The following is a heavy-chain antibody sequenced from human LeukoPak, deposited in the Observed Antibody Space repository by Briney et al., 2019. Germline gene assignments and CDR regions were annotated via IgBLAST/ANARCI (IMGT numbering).Heavy chain of an antibody. CDR2: INPNSGGT. CDR1: GYTFTGYY. D-gene: IGHD4-11*01. CDR3: ARADRLSNYVQFLYYYYYMDV. V-gene: IGHV1-2*02. J-gene: IGHJ6*03. Sequence: ASVKVSCKASGYTFTGYYMHWVRQAPGQGLEWMGWINPNSGGTNYAQKFQGRVTTTRDTSISTAYMELSRLRSDDTAVYYCARADRLSNYVQFLYYYYYMDVWDKGTTVTVSS.